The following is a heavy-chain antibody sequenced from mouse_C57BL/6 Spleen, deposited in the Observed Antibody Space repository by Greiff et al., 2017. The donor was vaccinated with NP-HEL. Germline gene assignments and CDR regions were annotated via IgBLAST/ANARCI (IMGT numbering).Heavy chain of an antibody. Sequence: VQLQESGAELVRPGASVKLSCKASGYTFTDYYINWVKQRPGQGLEWIARIYPGSGNTYYNEKFKGKATLTAEKSSSTAYMQLSSLTSEDSAVYFCARTGYYGSSPRWYFDVWGTGTTVTVSS. CDR3: ARTGYYGSSPRWYFDV. V-gene: IGHV1-76*01. J-gene: IGHJ1*03. CDR1: GYTFTDYY. CDR2: IYPGSGNT. D-gene: IGHD1-1*01.